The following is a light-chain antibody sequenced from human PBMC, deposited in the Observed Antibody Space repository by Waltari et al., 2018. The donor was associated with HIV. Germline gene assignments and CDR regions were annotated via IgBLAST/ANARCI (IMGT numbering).Light chain of an antibody. CDR2: YDI. J-gene: IGLJ2*01. Sequence: YVLTQSPSVSVDSGPTHMTSCGGPQHEDKSVYWYRQRAGQAPLLVIQYDIVRPAGIPDRISASKSKTTATLTITRVEAGDEADYFCQVWDSDSRTVVFGGGTRLTVL. CDR1: QHEDKS. CDR3: QVWDSDSRTVV. V-gene: IGLV3-21*04.